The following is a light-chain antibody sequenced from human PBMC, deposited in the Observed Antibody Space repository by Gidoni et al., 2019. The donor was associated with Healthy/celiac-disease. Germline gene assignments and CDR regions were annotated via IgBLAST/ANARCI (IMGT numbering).Light chain of an antibody. CDR2: DAS. V-gene: IGKV1-5*01. CDR1: QSISSW. J-gene: IGKJ2*01. Sequence: DIQMTQSPSTLSASVGDRVTITCRASQSISSWLAWYQQKPGKAPKLLIYDASSFESGVPSRFRGRGSWTEFTLTISSLQPDDFATYYCQQYNSYLYTFGQGTKLEIK. CDR3: QQYNSYLYT.